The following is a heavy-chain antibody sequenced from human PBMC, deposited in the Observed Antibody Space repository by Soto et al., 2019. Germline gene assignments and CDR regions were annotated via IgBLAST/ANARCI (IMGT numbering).Heavy chain of an antibody. J-gene: IGHJ4*02. Sequence: ASVKVSCKASGYTFTSYGISWVRQAPGQGLEWMGWISAYNGNKNYAQKLQGRVTMTTDTSTSTDYMELRSVRSDDTAVYYCARKTVVDYYCDYWGQGTLVTVSS. CDR2: ISAYNGNK. V-gene: IGHV1-18*01. CDR3: ARKTVVDYYCDY. D-gene: IGHD2-15*01. CDR1: GYTFTSYG.